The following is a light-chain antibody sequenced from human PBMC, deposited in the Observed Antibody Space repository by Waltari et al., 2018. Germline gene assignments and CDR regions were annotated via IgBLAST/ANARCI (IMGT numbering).Light chain of an antibody. CDR2: DVD. V-gene: IGLV2-14*03. CDR3: SSYTTSKTYV. CDR1: SSDVGTKNY. J-gene: IGLJ1*01. Sequence: QSALTQPASVSGSPGQSITISCTGTSSDVGTKNYVYWYQQHPGQAPKLMLYDVDNRPSGISNRFSGSKSGNTASLTISGLQAEDEADYYCSSYTTSKTYVFGTGTEVTVL.